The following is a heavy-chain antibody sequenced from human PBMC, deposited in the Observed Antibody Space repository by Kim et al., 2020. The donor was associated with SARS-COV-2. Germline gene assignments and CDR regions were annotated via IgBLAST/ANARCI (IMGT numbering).Heavy chain of an antibody. CDR3: ARGRAGVVPSPIMGLGPHYDYYALDV. D-gene: IGHD3-3*01. J-gene: IGHJ6*02. V-gene: IGHV4-34*01. CDR1: VGSFSGYH. CDR2: INLSGAT. Sequence: SETLSLTCAVYVGSFSGYHWTWIRQSPGKGLEWIGEINLSGATNYNPSLESRVALSVDTSKNQFSLKVKSVTAADTAVYFCARGRAGVVPSPIMGLGPHYDYYALDVWGQGTTVSVSS.